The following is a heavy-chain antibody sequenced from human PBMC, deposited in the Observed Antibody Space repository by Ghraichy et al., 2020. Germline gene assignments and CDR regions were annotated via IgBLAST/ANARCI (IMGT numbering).Heavy chain of an antibody. D-gene: IGHD6-13*01. CDR3: AKDLSGGSSWGYGMDV. CDR2: ISGSGGST. Sequence: GGSLRLSCAASGFTFSSYAMSWVRQAPGKGLEWVSAISGSGGSTYYADSVKGRFTISRDNSKNTLYLQMNSLRAEDTAVYYCAKDLSGGSSWGYGMDVWGQGTTVTVSS. V-gene: IGHV3-23*01. J-gene: IGHJ6*02. CDR1: GFTFSSYA.